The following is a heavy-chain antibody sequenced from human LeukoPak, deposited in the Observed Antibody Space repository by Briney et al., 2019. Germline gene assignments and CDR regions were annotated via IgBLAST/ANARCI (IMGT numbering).Heavy chain of an antibody. Sequence: PSXXLSLTCTVSGGSISSYYWSWIRQPAGKGLEWIGRIYTSGSTNYNPSLKSRVTMSVDTSKNQFSLKLSSVTAADTAVYYCARDFFGDKPYYFDYWGQGTLVTVSS. CDR3: ARDFFGDKPYYFDY. D-gene: IGHD3-10*01. J-gene: IGHJ4*02. CDR1: GGSISSYY. V-gene: IGHV4-4*07. CDR2: IYTSGST.